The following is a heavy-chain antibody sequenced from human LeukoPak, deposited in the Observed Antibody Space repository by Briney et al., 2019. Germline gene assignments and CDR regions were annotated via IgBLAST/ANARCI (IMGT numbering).Heavy chain of an antibody. Sequence: ASVKVSCKASGCTFTGYYMHWVRQAPGQGLEWMGWINPNSGGTNYAQKFQGRVTMTRDTSISTAYMELSRLRSDDTAVYYCARDVKLSYGDHFDYWGQGTLVTVSS. CDR1: GCTFTGYY. V-gene: IGHV1-2*02. CDR2: INPNSGGT. D-gene: IGHD4-17*01. CDR3: ARDVKLSYGDHFDY. J-gene: IGHJ4*02.